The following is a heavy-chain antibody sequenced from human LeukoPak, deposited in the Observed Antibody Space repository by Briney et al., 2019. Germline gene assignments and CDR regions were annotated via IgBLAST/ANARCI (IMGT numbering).Heavy chain of an antibody. D-gene: IGHD3-10*01. CDR3: GSCIGTASAARGCDI. CDR1: FSCFTSDW. J-gene: IGHJ3*02. V-gene: IGHV5-51*01. Sequence: PGESLKISCKGAFSCFTSDWDACLRQMPGKGLEWMGIIYPRDSDTRYSPSFQGQVTISDDKSINTAYLQWSELRARPCPSVYYGSCIGTASAARGCDIWGRGTMVTVSS. CDR2: IYPRDSDT.